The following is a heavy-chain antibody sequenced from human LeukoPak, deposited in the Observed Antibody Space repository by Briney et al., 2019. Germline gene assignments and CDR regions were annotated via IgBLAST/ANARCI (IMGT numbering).Heavy chain of an antibody. J-gene: IGHJ3*02. CDR1: GFTFSSYS. CDR2: ITSDSDTI. Sequence: GGSLRLSCAASGFTFSSYSMNWLRQAPGKGLEWVSYITSDSDTIQYADSVKGRFTLSRDNAKNSLYLQMNGLRAEDTAVYYCARDPSGTYSYHTFSIWGQGTMVTVSS. CDR3: ARDPSGTYSYHTFSI. D-gene: IGHD1-26*01. V-gene: IGHV3-48*04.